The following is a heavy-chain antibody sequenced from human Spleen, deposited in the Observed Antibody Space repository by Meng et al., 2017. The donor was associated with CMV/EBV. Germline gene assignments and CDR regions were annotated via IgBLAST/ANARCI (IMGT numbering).Heavy chain of an antibody. V-gene: IGHV3-66*02. CDR3: ARDDIPAAAAVDY. Sequence: GGSLRLSCAASGFTFSNYNMNWVRQAPGKGLEWVSVIYSGGSTYYADSVKGRFTISRDNSKNTLYLQMNSLRAEDTAVNYCARDDIPAAAAVDYWGQGTLVTVSS. CDR2: IYSGGST. J-gene: IGHJ4*02. CDR1: GFTFSNYN. D-gene: IGHD6-13*01.